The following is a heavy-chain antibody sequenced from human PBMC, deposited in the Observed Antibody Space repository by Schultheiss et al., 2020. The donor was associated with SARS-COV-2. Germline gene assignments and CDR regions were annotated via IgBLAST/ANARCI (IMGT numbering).Heavy chain of an antibody. J-gene: IGHJ6*02. CDR1: GFTFSDYY. Sequence: GESLKISCAASGFTFSDYYMNWVRQAPGKGLEWVSSISSSSTIYYADSVKGRFTISRDNGERSLYLQMNNLRAEDTALYYCARDLAGNSSPYYYGMDVWGQGTTVTVSS. V-gene: IGHV3-69-1*01. D-gene: IGHD3-22*01. CDR3: ARDLAGNSSPYYYGMDV. CDR2: ISSSSTI.